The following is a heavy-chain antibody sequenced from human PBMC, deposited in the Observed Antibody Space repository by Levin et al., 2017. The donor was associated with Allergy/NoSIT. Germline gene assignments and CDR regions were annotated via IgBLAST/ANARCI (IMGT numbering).Heavy chain of an antibody. CDR2: IYYSGST. J-gene: IGHJ4*02. CDR1: GGSISSYY. D-gene: IGHD3-9*01. CDR3: AGNLRYGDLFDY. Sequence: SQTLSLTCTVSGGSISSYYWSWIRQPPGKGLEWIGYIYYSGSTNYNPSLKSRVTISVDTSKNQFSLKLSSVTAADTAVYYCAGNLRYGDLFDYWGQGTLVTVSS. V-gene: IGHV4-59*08.